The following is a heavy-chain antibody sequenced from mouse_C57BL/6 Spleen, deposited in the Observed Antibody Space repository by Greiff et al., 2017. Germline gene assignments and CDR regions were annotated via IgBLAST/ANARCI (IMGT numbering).Heavy chain of an antibody. CDR3: AREAAQAPFAY. V-gene: IGHV1-52*01. J-gene: IGHJ3*01. D-gene: IGHD3-2*02. CDR2: IDPSDSET. CDR1: GYTFTSYW. Sequence: VQLQQPGAELVRPGSSVKLSCKASGYTFTSYWMHWVKQRPIQGLEWIGNIDPSDSETHYNQKFKDKATLTVYKSSSTAYMQLSSLTSEDSAVYYCAREAAQAPFAYWGQGALVTVSA.